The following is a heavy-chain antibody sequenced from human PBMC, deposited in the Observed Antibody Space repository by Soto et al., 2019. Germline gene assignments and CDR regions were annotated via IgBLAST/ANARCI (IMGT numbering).Heavy chain of an antibody. Sequence: EVQLLESGGGLVQPGESLRLSCTASGFTFSSYAVTWVRQAPGKGLEWVSTISGSGGSTYYANAVKGRFTISRDNSKNTLYLQMNSLRAEDTAVYYCAKGWTTVVTRDWYFDLWGRGTLVTVSS. CDR2: ISGSGGST. J-gene: IGHJ2*01. V-gene: IGHV3-23*01. CDR1: GFTFSSYA. CDR3: AKGWTTVVTRDWYFDL. D-gene: IGHD4-17*01.